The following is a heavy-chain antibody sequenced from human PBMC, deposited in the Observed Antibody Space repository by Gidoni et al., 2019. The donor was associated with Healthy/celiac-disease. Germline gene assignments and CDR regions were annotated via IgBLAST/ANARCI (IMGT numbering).Heavy chain of an antibody. CDR1: GFTFDDYA. Sequence: EVQLVESGGGLVQPGRSLRLSCAASGFTFDDYAMHWVRQAPGKGLEWVSGISWNSGSIGDADSVKGRFTISRDNAKNSLYLQMNSLRAEDTALYYCAKGQLPGIAVAGLDYWGQGTLVTVSS. V-gene: IGHV3-9*01. D-gene: IGHD6-19*01. J-gene: IGHJ4*02. CDR2: ISWNSGSI. CDR3: AKGQLPGIAVAGLDY.